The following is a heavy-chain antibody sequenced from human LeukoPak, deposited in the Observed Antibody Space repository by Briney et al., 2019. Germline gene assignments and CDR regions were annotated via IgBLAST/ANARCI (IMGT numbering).Heavy chain of an antibody. Sequence: GGSLRLSCAASGSTFSSYGMHWFRQAPGKGLEWVAVIWYDGSKKYYADSVKGRFTISRDNSKNTLYLQMDSLRAEDTAVYYCARYNTGSVDYWGQGTLVTVSS. V-gene: IGHV3-33*01. D-gene: IGHD2-8*02. J-gene: IGHJ4*02. CDR1: GSTFSSYG. CDR3: ARYNTGSVDY. CDR2: IWYDGSKK.